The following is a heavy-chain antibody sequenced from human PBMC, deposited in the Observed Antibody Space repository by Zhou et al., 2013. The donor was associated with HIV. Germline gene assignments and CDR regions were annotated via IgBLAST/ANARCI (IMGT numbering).Heavy chain of an antibody. V-gene: IGHV1-8*01. Sequence: QVQLVQSGAEVKKPGASMKVSCKASGYTFTSSDINWVRQASGQGLEWMGWMNPDSGNTGYAQKFQGRVTITRDTSISTAYMELSSLRSEDTAVYYCTTSEGYWYFDMWAVAPWSLSPQ. J-gene: IGHJ2*01. CDR2: MNPDSGNT. CDR3: TTSEGYWYFDM. CDR1: GYTFTSSD.